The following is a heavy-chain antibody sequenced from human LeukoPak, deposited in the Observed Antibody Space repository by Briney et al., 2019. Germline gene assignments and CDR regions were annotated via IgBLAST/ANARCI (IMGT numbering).Heavy chain of an antibody. CDR2: IYHSGST. CDR3: AKKRNAAPYYFDC. V-gene: IGHV4-4*02. D-gene: IGHD6-25*01. Sequence: SETLSLTCAVSGGSISTNNWWSWVRQPPGKGLEWIGEIYHSGSTNYNPSLKSPVTISVDKSKNQFSLRLSSVTAADTAVYYCAKKRNAAPYYFDCWGQGTLATVSS. J-gene: IGHJ4*02. CDR1: GGSISTNNW.